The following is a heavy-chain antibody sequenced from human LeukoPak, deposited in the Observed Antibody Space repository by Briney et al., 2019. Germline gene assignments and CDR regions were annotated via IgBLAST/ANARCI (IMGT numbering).Heavy chain of an antibody. CDR1: GFNFSDYY. J-gene: IGHJ4*02. CDR3: ARQKRTFDY. Sequence: PGGSLRLSCEASGFNFSDYYMTWIRQAPGKGLERLSYISPNSYSTYYTASVRGRFTISRDNSKNSMYLQMNSLRAEDTALYYCARQKRTFDYWGRGTLVTVSS. CDR2: ISPNSYST. V-gene: IGHV3-11*01.